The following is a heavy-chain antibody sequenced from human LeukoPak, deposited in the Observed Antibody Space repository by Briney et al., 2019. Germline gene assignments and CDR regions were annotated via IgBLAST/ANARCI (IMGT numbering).Heavy chain of an antibody. V-gene: IGHV1-18*01. Sequence: ASVKVSRKVSGDPFPSYGFSWVRQAPGQGLEWVGWVSTYNGNTNYGQKFQDRVTMTTDTSTSTAYMELRSLRSDDTAVYYCARDRYSSGWYSPNFDYWGQGTLVTVSS. CDR1: GDPFPSYG. D-gene: IGHD6-19*01. J-gene: IGHJ4*02. CDR2: VSTYNGNT. CDR3: ARDRYSSGWYSPNFDY.